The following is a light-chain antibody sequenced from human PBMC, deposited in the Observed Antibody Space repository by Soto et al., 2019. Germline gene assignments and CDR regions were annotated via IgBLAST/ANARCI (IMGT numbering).Light chain of an antibody. Sequence: DIVLTQSPDTLSLSPGDRATLSCRASQSLSSTYLAWYQHKPGQTPRLLIYGTSTRAPGIPDRFSGSGSGTDFTLTISRLEPDDFAVYYCHQYGGSSWTFGQGTKVEIK. J-gene: IGKJ1*01. CDR3: HQYGGSSWT. V-gene: IGKV3-20*01. CDR1: QSLSSTY. CDR2: GTS.